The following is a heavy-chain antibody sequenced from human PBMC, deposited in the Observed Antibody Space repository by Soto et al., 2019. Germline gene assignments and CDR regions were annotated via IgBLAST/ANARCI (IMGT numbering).Heavy chain of an antibody. Sequence: EVQLLESGGGLVQPGGSLRLSCAASGFTFSSYAMSWVRQAPGKGLEWVSAFSGSGGSTYYADSVKGRFTISRDNSKNTLYLQMNSLRAEDTAVYYCAKDRGRLYYFDYWGQGTLVTVSS. CDR1: GFTFSSYA. V-gene: IGHV3-23*01. CDR3: AKDRGRLYYFDY. J-gene: IGHJ4*02. D-gene: IGHD6-19*01. CDR2: FSGSGGST.